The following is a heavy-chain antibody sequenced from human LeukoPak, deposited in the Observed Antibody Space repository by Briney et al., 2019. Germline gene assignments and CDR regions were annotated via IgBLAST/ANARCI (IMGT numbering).Heavy chain of an antibody. V-gene: IGHV3-48*01. D-gene: IGHD3-10*02. CDR3: ARVVVRGDDY. J-gene: IGHJ4*02. Sequence: TGGSLRLSCAASGFTFSSYSTNWVRQAPGKGLEWVSYISSSSSTIYYADSVKGRFTISRDNAKNSLYLQMNSLRAEDTAVYYCARVVVRGDDYWGQGTLVTVSS. CDR2: ISSSSSTI. CDR1: GFTFSSYS.